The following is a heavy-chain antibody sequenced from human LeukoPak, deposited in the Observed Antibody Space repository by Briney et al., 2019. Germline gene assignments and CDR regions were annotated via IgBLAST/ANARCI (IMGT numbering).Heavy chain of an antibody. CDR3: ARLQTYSSSRHFDY. Sequence: SGPTLVKPSETLSLTCTVSGGSISSYYWSWIRQPPGKGLEWIGYIYYSGSTNYNPSLKSRVTISVDTSKNQFSLKLSSVTAADTAVYYCARLQTYSSSRHFDYWGQGTLVTVSS. V-gene: IGHV4-59*01. CDR2: IYYSGST. D-gene: IGHD6-13*01. J-gene: IGHJ4*02. CDR1: GGSISSYY.